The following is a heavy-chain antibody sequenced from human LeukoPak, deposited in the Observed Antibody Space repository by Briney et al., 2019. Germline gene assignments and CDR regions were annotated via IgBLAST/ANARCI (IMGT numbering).Heavy chain of an antibody. Sequence: SETLSLTCTDSGGSISSYYWSWIRQPPGKGLEWIGYIYYSGSTNYNPSLKSRVTISVDTSKNQFSLKLSSVTAADTAVYYCAREYYYGSGSPPHNYYYYYGMDVWGQGTTVTVSS. J-gene: IGHJ6*02. D-gene: IGHD3-10*01. CDR2: IYYSGST. CDR3: AREYYYGSGSPPHNYYYYYGMDV. V-gene: IGHV4-59*12. CDR1: GGSISSYY.